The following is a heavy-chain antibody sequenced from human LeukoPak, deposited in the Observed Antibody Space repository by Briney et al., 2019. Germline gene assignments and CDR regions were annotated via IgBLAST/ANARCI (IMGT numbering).Heavy chain of an antibody. CDR3: AKDRAGYSIARGVDY. D-gene: IGHD5-12*01. J-gene: IGHJ4*02. Sequence: GGSLRLSCAASGFTFSTYAMSWVRQAPGKGLEWVSTTSANGDTTYYADSVKGRFTISRDNSKITLYLYMNSLRAEDAAVYYCAKDRAGYSIARGVDYWGQGTLVTVSS. CDR1: GFTFSTYA. CDR2: TSANGDTT. V-gene: IGHV3-23*01.